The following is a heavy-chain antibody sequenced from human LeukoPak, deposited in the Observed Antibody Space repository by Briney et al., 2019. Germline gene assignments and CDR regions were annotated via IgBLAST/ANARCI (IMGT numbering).Heavy chain of an antibody. Sequence: ASVKVSCKVSGYTLTELSMHWVRQAPGKGLEWMGGFDPEDGETIYAQKFQGRVTMTEDTSTDTAYIELSSLRSEDTAVYYCATAAAGSFWFDPWGQGTLVTVSS. D-gene: IGHD6-13*01. J-gene: IGHJ5*02. V-gene: IGHV1-24*01. CDR1: GYTLTELS. CDR2: FDPEDGET. CDR3: ATAAAGSFWFDP.